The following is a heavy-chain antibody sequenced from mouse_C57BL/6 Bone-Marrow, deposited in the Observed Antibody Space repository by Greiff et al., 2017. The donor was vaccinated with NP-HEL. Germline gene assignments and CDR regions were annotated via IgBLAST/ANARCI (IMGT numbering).Heavy chain of an antibody. V-gene: IGHV1-69*01. CDR2: IDPSDSYT. J-gene: IGHJ2*01. CDR3: AREEYGYALSDY. Sequence: QVQLQQPGAELVMPGASVKLSCKASGYTFTSYWMHWVKQRPGQGLEWIGEIDPSDSYTNYNQKFKGKSTLTVDKSSSTAYMQLSSLTSEDSAVYYCAREEYGYALSDYWGQGTTLTVSS. D-gene: IGHD2-2*01. CDR1: GYTFTSYW.